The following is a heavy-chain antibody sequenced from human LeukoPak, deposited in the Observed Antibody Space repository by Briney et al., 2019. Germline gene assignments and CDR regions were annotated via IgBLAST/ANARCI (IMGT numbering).Heavy chain of an antibody. CDR3: ARDLGIAAAGRAFDI. Sequence: GGSLRLSCAASGFTFSSYSMNWVRQAPGKGLEWVSSISSSSYIYYADSVKGRFTISRDNAKNSLYLQMNSLRAEDTAVYYCARDLGIAAAGRAFDIWGQGTMVTLSS. D-gene: IGHD6-13*01. V-gene: IGHV3-21*01. CDR1: GFTFSSYS. CDR2: ISSSSYI. J-gene: IGHJ3*02.